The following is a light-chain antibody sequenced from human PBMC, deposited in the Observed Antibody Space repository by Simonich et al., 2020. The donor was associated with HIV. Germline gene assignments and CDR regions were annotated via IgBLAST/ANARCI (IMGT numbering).Light chain of an antibody. V-gene: IGKV4-1*01. CDR3: QQYYSTPPT. J-gene: IGKJ1*01. CDR2: WAT. Sequence: DIVMTQSPDSLAVSLGERATINCKSSRSVIYSSNNKNYLAWYQQKPGQPPTLLLYWATTRESGVPDRFSGSGSGTDFTLTISSLQAEDVAVYYCQQYYSTPPTFGQGTKVEIK. CDR1: RSVIYSSNNKNY.